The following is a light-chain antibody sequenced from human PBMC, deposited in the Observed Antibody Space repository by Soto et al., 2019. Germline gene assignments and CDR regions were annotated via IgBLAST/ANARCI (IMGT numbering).Light chain of an antibody. V-gene: IGKV3-20*01. J-gene: IGKJ1*01. CDR1: QNVNSNY. Sequence: EMVLTQSPGTLSLSPGERASLSCRASQNVNSNYLAWYQQKPDQAPRLLIYDGFHRAAGIPDRFSGSGSGTDFTLTISRLEPEDFAVYYCQVYTTSPQTFGQGTKVDIK. CDR2: DGF. CDR3: QVYTTSPQT.